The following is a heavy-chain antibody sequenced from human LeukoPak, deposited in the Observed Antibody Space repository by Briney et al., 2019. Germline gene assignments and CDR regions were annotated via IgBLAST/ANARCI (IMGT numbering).Heavy chain of an antibody. CDR2: VNPNSGDT. J-gene: IGHJ5*01. CDR1: GNTFTGYY. CDR3: ARASGSYWWFDS. Sequence: ASVKVSCKASGNTFTGYYIHWVRQAPGQGLEWMGCVNPNSGDTNYAQKFQGSVTMTRDTSISTVYMELSRLRSDDTAVYYCARASGSYWWFDSWGQGTLVTVSS. V-gene: IGHV1-2*02. D-gene: IGHD1-26*01.